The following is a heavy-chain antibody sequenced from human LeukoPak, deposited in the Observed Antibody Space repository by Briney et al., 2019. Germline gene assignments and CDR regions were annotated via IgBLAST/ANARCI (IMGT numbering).Heavy chain of an antibody. CDR3: AKDGGPYVGIDNNWFDP. D-gene: IGHD3-10*02. CDR1: GFTFKLYA. Sequence: PGGSLRLSCTASGFTFKLYAMTWVRQAPGKGLEWVSGIGGSGDGTHYTHSVKGRFTISRDNSENTLYLQMNSLRAEDTAVYYCAKDGGPYVGIDNNWFDPWGQGTLVIVSS. CDR2: IGGSGDGT. J-gene: IGHJ5*02. V-gene: IGHV3-23*01.